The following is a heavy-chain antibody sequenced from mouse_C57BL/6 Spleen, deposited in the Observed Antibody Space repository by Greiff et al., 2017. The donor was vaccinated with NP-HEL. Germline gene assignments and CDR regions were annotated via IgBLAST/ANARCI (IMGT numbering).Heavy chain of an antibody. V-gene: IGHV1-80*01. J-gene: IGHJ3*01. CDR2: IYPGDGDT. D-gene: IGHD2-1*01. CDR1: GYAFSSYW. Sequence: VQLQESGAELVKPGASVKISCKASGYAFSSYWMNWVKQRPGKGLEWIGQIYPGDGDTNYNGKFKGKATLTADKSSSTAYMQLSSLTSEDSAVYFCARGRVYGNYEGFAYWGQGTLVTVSA. CDR3: ARGRVYGNYEGFAY.